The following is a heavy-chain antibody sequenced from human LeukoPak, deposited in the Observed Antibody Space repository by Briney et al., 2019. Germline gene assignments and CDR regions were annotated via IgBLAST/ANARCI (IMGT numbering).Heavy chain of an antibody. CDR1: GGTFSSYA. Sequence: SVKVSCKASGGTFSSYAIIWVRQAPGQGLEWMGRIIPILGIANYAQKFQGRVTITADKSTSTAYMELSSLRSEDTAVYYCARMSVVVPAAYNYYFDYWGQGTLVTVSS. CDR2: IIPILGIA. V-gene: IGHV1-69*04. J-gene: IGHJ4*02. D-gene: IGHD2-2*01. CDR3: ARMSVVVPAAYNYYFDY.